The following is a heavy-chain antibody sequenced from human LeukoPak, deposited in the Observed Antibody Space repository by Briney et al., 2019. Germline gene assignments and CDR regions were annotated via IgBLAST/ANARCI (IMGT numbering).Heavy chain of an antibody. D-gene: IGHD6-13*01. Sequence: QPGRSLRLSCAGSGFTLSSYGMHWVRQAPGKGLEWVAVTSYDGTNKYYADSVKGRFTMSRDNSKNTLYLQMNSLRADDTAVYYCARKSSSWIGMDVWGQGTTVTISS. CDR1: GFTLSSYG. J-gene: IGHJ6*02. V-gene: IGHV3-30*03. CDR2: TSYDGTNK. CDR3: ARKSSSWIGMDV.